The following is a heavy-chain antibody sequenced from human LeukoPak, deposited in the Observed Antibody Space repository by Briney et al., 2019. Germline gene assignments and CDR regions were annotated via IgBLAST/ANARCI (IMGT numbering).Heavy chain of an antibody. CDR3: ARDRCEGYCTSFDS. Sequence: NPSETLSLTCAVYGGSFSGYYWSWIRQPPGKGLEWIGRIHSSGSTNYNPSLKSRVTISVDKSKNQFSLRLSSVIAADTAVYFCARDRCEGYCTSFDSWGQGTLVTVSS. D-gene: IGHD2-8*01. CDR2: IHSSGST. V-gene: IGHV4-59*10. J-gene: IGHJ5*01. CDR1: GGSFSGYY.